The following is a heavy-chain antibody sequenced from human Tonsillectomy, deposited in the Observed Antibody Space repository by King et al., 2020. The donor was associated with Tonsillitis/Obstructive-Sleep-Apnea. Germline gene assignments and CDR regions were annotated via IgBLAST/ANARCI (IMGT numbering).Heavy chain of an antibody. J-gene: IGHJ3*02. CDR1: GGSISSFY. V-gene: IGHV4-59*01. CDR3: AREWDDAFDI. CDR2: IDYSGSN. Sequence: VQLQESGPGLVKPSETLSLPCTVSGGSISSFYWSWIRPPPGKGLGGVGYIDYSGSNKDNPSLKRRVIISVDTYKNPFSRQLRAVTAADTAVYYCAREWDDAFDIWGQGXXVTVSP. D-gene: IGHD1-26*01.